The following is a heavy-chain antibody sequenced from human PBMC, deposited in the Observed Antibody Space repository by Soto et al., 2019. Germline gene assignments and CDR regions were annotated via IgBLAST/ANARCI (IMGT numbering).Heavy chain of an antibody. CDR3: ARTELRGGFSYGVQD. V-gene: IGHV4-30-4*01. D-gene: IGHD5-18*01. CDR1: GDSISSGGYY. CDR2: IHHSGRT. Sequence: QVQLQESGPGLVKPSQTLSLTCSVSGDSISSGGYYWTWIRQAPGKGLEWVGYIHHSGRTYYKASLKSRISILVDMSKNHFSLKLTSVTAADTAVYFCARTELRGGFSYGVQDWGQGTLATVSS. J-gene: IGHJ4*02.